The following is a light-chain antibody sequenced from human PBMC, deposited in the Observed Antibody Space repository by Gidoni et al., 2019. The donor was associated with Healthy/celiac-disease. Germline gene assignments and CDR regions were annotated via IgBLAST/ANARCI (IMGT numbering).Light chain of an antibody. CDR2: DAS. CDR1: QDISNY. Sequence: EIQMTQSPSSLSSSVGDRVTITCQASQDISNYLNWYQQKPGKSPKLLIYDASNLETGVPSRFSGSVSGTDFTFTISSLQPEDIATYYCQQYDNLPPLTFGGGTKVEIK. V-gene: IGKV1-33*01. CDR3: QQYDNLPPLT. J-gene: IGKJ4*01.